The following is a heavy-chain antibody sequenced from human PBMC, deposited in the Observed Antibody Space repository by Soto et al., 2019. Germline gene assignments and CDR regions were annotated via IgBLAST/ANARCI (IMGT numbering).Heavy chain of an antibody. CDR1: GGCFNGYY. Sequence: SETLYITCAVYGGCFNGYYWSWIRQPPGKGLEWIGEINHSGVTNYKPSLKRRVTISVDTSKNQFSLQLKSVTAADTALYYCARFSGSYYYAMDVWGQGSTVT. J-gene: IGHJ6*02. V-gene: IGHV4-34*01. D-gene: IGHD6-19*01. CDR3: ARFSGSYYYAMDV. CDR2: INHSGVT.